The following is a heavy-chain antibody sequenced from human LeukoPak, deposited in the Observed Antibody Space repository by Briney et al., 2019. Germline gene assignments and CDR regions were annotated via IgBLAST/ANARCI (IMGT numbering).Heavy chain of an antibody. D-gene: IGHD6-19*01. Sequence: GGSLRLSCAASGITFSSYGMHWVRQAPGKGLEWVAVISYDGSNKYYADSVKGRFTISRDNSKNTLYLQMNSLRAEDTAVYYCAKDSGSGSVDYWGQGTLVTVSS. V-gene: IGHV3-30*18. J-gene: IGHJ4*02. CDR2: ISYDGSNK. CDR1: GITFSSYG. CDR3: AKDSGSGSVDY.